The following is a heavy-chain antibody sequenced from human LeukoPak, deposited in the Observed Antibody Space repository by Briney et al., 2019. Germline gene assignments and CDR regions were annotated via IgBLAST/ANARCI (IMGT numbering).Heavy chain of an antibody. J-gene: IGHJ3*02. D-gene: IGHD1-26*01. CDR1: GYTFTGYY. CDR3: ARAGVGASRAFDI. V-gene: IGHV1-2*02. CDR2: INPNSGGT. Sequence: ASVKVSPKASGYTFTGYYMHWVRQAPGQGLEWMGWINPNSGGTNYAQKFQGRVTMTRDTSISTAYMELSRLRSDDTAVYYCARAGVGASRAFDIWGQGTMVTVSS.